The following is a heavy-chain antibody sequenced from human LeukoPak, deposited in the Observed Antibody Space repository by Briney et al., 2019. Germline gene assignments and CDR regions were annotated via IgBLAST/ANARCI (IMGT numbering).Heavy chain of an antibody. D-gene: IGHD3-22*01. Sequence: GGSLRLSCAASGFTFSNYGMHWVRQAPGKGLEWVAVISYDGTNKYYADSVKGRFTISRDTSKNTLYLQMNSLRAEDTAVYYCAKAWSGNYYDSSGYPDYWGQGTLVTVSS. CDR3: AKAWSGNYYDSSGYPDY. V-gene: IGHV3-30*18. CDR1: GFTFSNYG. J-gene: IGHJ4*02. CDR2: ISYDGTNK.